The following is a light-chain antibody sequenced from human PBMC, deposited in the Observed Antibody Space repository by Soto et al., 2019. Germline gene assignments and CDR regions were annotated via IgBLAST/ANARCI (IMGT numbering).Light chain of an antibody. V-gene: IGLV2-14*01. CDR3: SSYTSSSIDYV. Sequence: QYARTQPASVSGSPGQSITISCTGTSSDVGGYNYVSWYQQHPGKAPKLMIYEVSNRPSGVSNRFSGSKSGNTASLTISGLQAEDEADYYCSSYTSSSIDYVFGTGTKVTVL. J-gene: IGLJ1*01. CDR2: EVS. CDR1: SSDVGGYNY.